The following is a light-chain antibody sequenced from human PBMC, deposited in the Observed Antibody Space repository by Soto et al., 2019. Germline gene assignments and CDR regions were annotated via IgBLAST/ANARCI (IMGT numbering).Light chain of an antibody. V-gene: IGKV3-20*01. CDR1: QSVSSNY. Sequence: EIVLTQSPGTLSLSPGERATLSCRASQSVSSNYVAWYQQKRGQTPRLLIYATSSRATGIPDRFSGSGSGTDFTLTISRLEPEDFAVYYCQQYDSLYTFGQGTKLEMK. J-gene: IGKJ2*01. CDR2: ATS. CDR3: QQYDSLYT.